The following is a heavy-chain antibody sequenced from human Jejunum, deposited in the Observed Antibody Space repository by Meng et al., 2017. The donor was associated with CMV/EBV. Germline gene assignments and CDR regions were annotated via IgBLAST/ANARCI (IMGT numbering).Heavy chain of an antibody. Sequence: GYAGSTDAMNWVRHAPGKGLECVSSIDASSTYIYYADSMKGRFTISRDNSKNTLCLQRNSLRAEDTAVYSCARSAPYVYSSPGVWGQGTTVTVSS. D-gene: IGHD6-19*01. CDR2: IDASSTYI. CDR3: ARSAPYVYSSPGV. V-gene: IGHV3-21*01. CDR1: GYAGSTDA. J-gene: IGHJ6*02.